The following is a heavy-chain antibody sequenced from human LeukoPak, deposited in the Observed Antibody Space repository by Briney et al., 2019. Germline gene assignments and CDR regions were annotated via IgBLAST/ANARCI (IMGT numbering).Heavy chain of an antibody. D-gene: IGHD6-19*01. CDR2: ISSSSSYI. Sequence: GGSLRLSCAASGFTFSDSAMSWVRQGPGKGLEWVSSISSSSSYIYYADSVKGRFTISRDNAKNSLYLQMNSLRAEDTAVYYCARRTGWYHYYYYYYMDVWGKGTTVTVSS. CDR3: ARRTGWYHYYYYYYMDV. V-gene: IGHV3-21*01. J-gene: IGHJ6*03. CDR1: GFTFSDSA.